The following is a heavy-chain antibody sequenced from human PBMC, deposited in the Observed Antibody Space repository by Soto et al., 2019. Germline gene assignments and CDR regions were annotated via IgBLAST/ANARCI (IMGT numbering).Heavy chain of an antibody. CDR2: IHYSGNT. Sequence: XGTLSLTFIVSRASIGSYFWSWIRQPPGKGLEWIGNIHYSGNTNINPSLRSRVTMSADTSRNQFSLKLSSVTAADTAVYFCARDFSYGSRTNNWFGPWGQGTLVTVSS. CDR3: ARDFSYGSRTNNWFGP. V-gene: IGHV4-59*01. CDR1: RASIGSYF. J-gene: IGHJ5*02. D-gene: IGHD3-10*01.